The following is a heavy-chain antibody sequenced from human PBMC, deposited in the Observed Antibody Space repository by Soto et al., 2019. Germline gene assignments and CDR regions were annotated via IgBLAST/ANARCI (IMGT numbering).Heavy chain of an antibody. CDR2: ISYDGSNK. CDR3: AKDVGFLAARYYFDY. D-gene: IGHD3-10*01. Sequence: GGSLRLSCAASGFTFSSYGMHWVRQAPGKGLEWMAVISYDGSNKYYADSVKGRFTISRDNSKNTLYLQMNSLRAEDTAVYYCAKDVGFLAARYYFDYWGQGTLVTVSS. J-gene: IGHJ4*02. CDR1: GFTFSSYG. V-gene: IGHV3-30*18.